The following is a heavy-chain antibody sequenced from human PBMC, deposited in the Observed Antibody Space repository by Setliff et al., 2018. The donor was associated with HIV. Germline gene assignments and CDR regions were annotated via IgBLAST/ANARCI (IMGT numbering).Heavy chain of an antibody. J-gene: IGHJ4*02. D-gene: IGHD1-1*01. Sequence: PGGSLRLSCAASGFTFSSYWMSWVRQAPGKGLEWVANIKQDGSEKFYMDSVKGRFIISRDNAKNSSYLHMNNLRVEDTAVYYCASARIPTGGTSTSLDFWGQGALVTVSS. CDR3: ASARIPTGGTSTSLDF. V-gene: IGHV3-7*03. CDR1: GFTFSSYW. CDR2: IKQDGSEK.